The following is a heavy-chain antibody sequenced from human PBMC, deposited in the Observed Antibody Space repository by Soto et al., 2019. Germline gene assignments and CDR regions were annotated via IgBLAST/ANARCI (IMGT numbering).Heavy chain of an antibody. V-gene: IGHV1-2*04. CDR1: GYTFTGYY. CDR2: INPNSGGT. J-gene: IGHJ4*02. D-gene: IGHD3-10*01. Sequence: ASVKVSCKASGYTFTGYYMHWVRQAPGQGLEWMGWINPNSGGTNYAQKFQGWVTMTRDTSISTAYMELSRLRSDDTAVYYCATSGMANEEIDYWGQGTLVTVSS. CDR3: ATSGMANEEIDY.